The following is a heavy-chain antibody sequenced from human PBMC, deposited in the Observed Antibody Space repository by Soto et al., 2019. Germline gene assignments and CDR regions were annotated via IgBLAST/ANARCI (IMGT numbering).Heavy chain of an antibody. CDR2: INPNSGGT. J-gene: IGHJ6*02. Sequence: ASLKVSCKASGYTFTGYYMHWVRQAPGQGLEWMGWINPNSGGTNYAQKFQGRVTMTRDTSISTAYMELSRLRSDDTAVYYCARDRRGVWQQLVNYYYYGMDVWGQGTTVTVSS. CDR1: GYTFTGYY. D-gene: IGHD6-13*01. CDR3: ARDRRGVWQQLVNYYYYGMDV. V-gene: IGHV1-2*02.